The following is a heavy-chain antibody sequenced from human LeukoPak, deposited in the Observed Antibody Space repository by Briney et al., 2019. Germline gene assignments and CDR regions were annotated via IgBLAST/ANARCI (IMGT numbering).Heavy chain of an antibody. Sequence: GGSLRLSCAASGFTFSDYYMSWIRQAPGKGLEWVSYISSSGSTIYYADSVKGRFTISRANAKNSLYLQMNSLRAEDTAVYYCARASKRSYDSSGYYYNYYYGMDVWGQGTTVTVSS. J-gene: IGHJ6*02. D-gene: IGHD3-22*01. V-gene: IGHV3-11*01. CDR2: ISSSGSTI. CDR1: GFTFSDYY. CDR3: ARASKRSYDSSGYYYNYYYGMDV.